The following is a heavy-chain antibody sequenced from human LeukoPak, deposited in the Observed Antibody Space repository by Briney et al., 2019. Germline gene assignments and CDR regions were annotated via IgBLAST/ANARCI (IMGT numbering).Heavy chain of an antibody. CDR3: ARESSTLYYYYGMDV. D-gene: IGHD6-13*01. CDR1: GGSISSGGYY. V-gene: IGHV4-31*03. Sequence: SQTLSLTCTVSGGSISSGGYYWSWIRQHPGKGLEWFGYIYYSGSTYYNPSLKSRVTISVDTSKNQFSLKLSSVTAADTAVYYCARESSTLYYYYGMDVWGQGTTVTVSS. CDR2: IYYSGST. J-gene: IGHJ6*02.